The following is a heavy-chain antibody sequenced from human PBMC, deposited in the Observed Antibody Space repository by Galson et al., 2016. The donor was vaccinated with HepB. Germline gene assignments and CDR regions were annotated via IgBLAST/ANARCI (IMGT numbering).Heavy chain of an antibody. D-gene: IGHD3-22*01. CDR1: GFTFTTYA. J-gene: IGHJ3*01. Sequence: SLRLSCAASGFTFTTYAMSWVRQAPGKGLEWVSGISDSDPRPYYADSVKGRFTISRDNSKNTLYLQMNSLRAEDTAVYYCAKMSSSSAYYSDAFDLWGQGTMVTVSS. CDR2: ISDSDPRP. V-gene: IGHV3-23*01. CDR3: AKMSSSSAYYSDAFDL.